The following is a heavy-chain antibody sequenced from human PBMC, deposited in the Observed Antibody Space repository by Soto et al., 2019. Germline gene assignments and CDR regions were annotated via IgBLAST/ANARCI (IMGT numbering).Heavy chain of an antibody. J-gene: IGHJ4*02. D-gene: IGHD4-17*01. CDR1: GFTFSSYA. CDR2: ISGNGAST. CDR3: AVPTTVTTIVLGR. Sequence: PGGSLRLSCAASGFTFSSYAMTWVRQAPGKGLEWVSSISGNGASTSYTDSVKGRLTISRDNSKDTLYLQMNSLRAADTAIYYCAVPTTVTTIVLGRWGQGTLVTVSS. V-gene: IGHV3-23*01.